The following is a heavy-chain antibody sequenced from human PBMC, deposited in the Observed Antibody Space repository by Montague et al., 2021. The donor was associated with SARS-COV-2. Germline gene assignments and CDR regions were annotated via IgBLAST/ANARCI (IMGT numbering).Heavy chain of an antibody. CDR3: ARDHPVRGSDY. J-gene: IGHJ4*02. Sequence: SLRLSCAASGFTVSSNYMSWVRQAPGKGLEWVSVIYSGGSTYYADSVKGRLTTSRHNSKNTLYLQMNSLRAEDTAVYYCARDHPVRGSDYWGQGTLVTVSS. CDR1: GFTVSSNY. D-gene: IGHD3-10*01. V-gene: IGHV3-53*04. CDR2: IYSGGST.